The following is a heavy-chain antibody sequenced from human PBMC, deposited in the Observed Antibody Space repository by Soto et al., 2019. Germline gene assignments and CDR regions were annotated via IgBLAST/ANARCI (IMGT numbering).Heavy chain of an antibody. Sequence: GGSLRLSCAASGFTFSSYWMSWVRQAPGKGLEWVANIKQDGSEKYYVDSVKGRFTISRDNAKNSLYLQMNSLRAEDTAVYYCARVDSSGWYSKNYYYYYMDVWGKGTTVTVSS. CDR1: GFTFSSYW. V-gene: IGHV3-7*01. CDR2: IKQDGSEK. D-gene: IGHD6-19*01. CDR3: ARVDSSGWYSKNYYYYYMDV. J-gene: IGHJ6*03.